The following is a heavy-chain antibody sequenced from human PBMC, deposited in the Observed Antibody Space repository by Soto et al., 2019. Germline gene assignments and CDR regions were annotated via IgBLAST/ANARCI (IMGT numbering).Heavy chain of an antibody. Sequence: GASVKVSCKASGGTFSSYAISWVREAPGQGLELMGGIIPIFGTANYAQKFQGRVTITADESTSTAYMELSSLRSEDTAVYYCAREDSWDFWSGYPHYYYYGMDVWGQGTTVTVYS. CDR2: IIPIFGTA. V-gene: IGHV1-69*13. J-gene: IGHJ6*02. CDR1: GGTFSSYA. D-gene: IGHD3-3*01. CDR3: AREDSWDFWSGYPHYYYYGMDV.